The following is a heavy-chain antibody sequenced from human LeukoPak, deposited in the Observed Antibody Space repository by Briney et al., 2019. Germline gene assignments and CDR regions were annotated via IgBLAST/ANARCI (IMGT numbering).Heavy chain of an antibody. CDR1: GFTFSSYE. V-gene: IGHV3-48*03. D-gene: IGHD4-17*01. CDR3: ARDEYIHGDLTNFDS. CDR2: ISSSGSTI. J-gene: IGHJ4*02. Sequence: GSLRLSCAASGFTFSSYEMNWVRQAPGKGLEWVSYISSSGSTIYYADSVKGRFTISRDNAKNSLYLQMNSLRAEDTAVYYCARDEYIHGDLTNFDSWGQGTLVIVSS.